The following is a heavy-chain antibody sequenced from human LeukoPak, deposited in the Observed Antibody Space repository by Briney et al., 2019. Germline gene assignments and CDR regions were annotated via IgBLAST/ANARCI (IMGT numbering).Heavy chain of an antibody. CDR2: IYYSGST. V-gene: IGHV4-39*07. D-gene: IGHD2-2*01. CDR1: GGSISSSSYY. Sequence: SETLSLTCTVSGGSISSSSYYWGWIRQPPGKGLEWIGSIYYSGSTYYNPSLKSRVTISVDTSKNQFSLKLSSVTAADTAVYYCARVDTSRLFDYWGQGTLVTVSS. CDR3: ARVDTSRLFDY. J-gene: IGHJ4*02.